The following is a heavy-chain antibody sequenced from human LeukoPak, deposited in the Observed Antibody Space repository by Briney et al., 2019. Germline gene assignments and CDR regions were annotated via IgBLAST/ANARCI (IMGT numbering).Heavy chain of an antibody. Sequence: SETLSLTCAVYGGSFSGYYWSWIRQPPGKGLEWIGEINHSGSTNYNPSLKSRVTISVDTSKNQFSLKLSSVTAADTAVYYCATQSSYLLWDLSDYWGQGTLVTVSS. CDR1: GGSFSGYY. CDR2: INHSGST. CDR3: ATQSSYLLWDLSDY. V-gene: IGHV4-34*01. D-gene: IGHD1-26*01. J-gene: IGHJ4*02.